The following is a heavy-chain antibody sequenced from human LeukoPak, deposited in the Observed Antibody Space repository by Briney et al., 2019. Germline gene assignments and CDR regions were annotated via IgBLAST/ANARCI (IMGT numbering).Heavy chain of an antibody. Sequence: PSETLSLTCTVSGGPISNYFWSWIRQPPGKGLEWIGYMYYTGSTNYNPSLKSRVTMSVDTSKNQFSLKLTSVTAADTAVYYCARHNRRSIGDWFDPWGQGALVTVFS. CDR1: GGPISNYF. J-gene: IGHJ5*02. V-gene: IGHV4-59*08. CDR3: ARHNRRSIGDWFDP. D-gene: IGHD2/OR15-2a*01. CDR2: MYYTGST.